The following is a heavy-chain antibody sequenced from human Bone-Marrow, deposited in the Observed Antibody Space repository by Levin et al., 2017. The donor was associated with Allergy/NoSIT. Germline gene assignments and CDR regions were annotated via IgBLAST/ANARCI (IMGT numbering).Heavy chain of an antibody. Sequence: GESLKISCVASGFRFSTSAMSWVRQAPEKGLEWVSSFSVTGGNTYYAESVRGRFSIFRDNPKNTLYLQMNSLRAEDTAIYFCARNWRGIDYWGRGILVAVSS. CDR2: FSVTGGNT. V-gene: IGHV3-23*01. CDR1: GFRFSTSA. D-gene: IGHD1-1*01. CDR3: ARNWRGIDY. J-gene: IGHJ4*02.